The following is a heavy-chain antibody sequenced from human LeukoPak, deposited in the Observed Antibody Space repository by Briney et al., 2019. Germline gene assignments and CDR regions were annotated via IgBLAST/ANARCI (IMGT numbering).Heavy chain of an antibody. V-gene: IGHV3-7*01. D-gene: IGHD3-10*01. CDR2: IKQDGSET. CDR3: ARISGRGTHPGVLDY. Sequence: GGSLRLSCAASGFTFSSYWMTWVRQAPGKGLEWVANIKQDGSETFYVDSVRGRFSVSRDNAKNSLYLQMNGLRGEDTAMFYCARISGRGTHPGVLDYWGQGTLVTVSS. CDR1: GFTFSSYW. J-gene: IGHJ4*02.